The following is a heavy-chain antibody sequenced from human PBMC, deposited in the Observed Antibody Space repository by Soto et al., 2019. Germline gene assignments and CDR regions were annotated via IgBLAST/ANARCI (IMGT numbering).Heavy chain of an antibody. Sequence: GASVKVSCKASGYTFSNYGIHWVRQAPGQRLEWMGWISAYNGNTKYAEKFQGRVTLTTDTSTSTAYMELRSLRSDDTAVYYCARDRRLVVPGYLPRYYHYGLDVWGQGATVTVSS. V-gene: IGHV1-18*01. J-gene: IGHJ6*02. CDR2: ISAYNGNT. CDR1: GYTFSNYG. CDR3: ARDRRLVVPGYLPRYYHYGLDV. D-gene: IGHD2-2*01.